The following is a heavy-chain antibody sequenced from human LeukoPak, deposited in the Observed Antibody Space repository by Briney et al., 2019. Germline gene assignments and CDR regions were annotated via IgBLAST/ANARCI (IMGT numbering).Heavy chain of an antibody. D-gene: IGHD3-22*01. J-gene: IGHJ4*02. Sequence: GGSLRLSCAASGFTFSNAWMSWVRQAPGKGLEWVGRIKSKTDGGTTDYAAPVKGRFTISRDDSKNTLYLQMNSLKTEDPAVYYCTTDHSYYYDSSGYLWYFDYWGQGTLVTVSS. CDR2: IKSKTDGGTT. CDR3: TTDHSYYYDSSGYLWYFDY. CDR1: GFTFSNAW. V-gene: IGHV3-15*01.